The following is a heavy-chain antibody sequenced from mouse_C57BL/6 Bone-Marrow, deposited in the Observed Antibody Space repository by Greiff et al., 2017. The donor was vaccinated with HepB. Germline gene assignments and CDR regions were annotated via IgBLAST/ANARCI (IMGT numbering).Heavy chain of an antibody. CDR3: ARDYYGAY. V-gene: IGHV14-3*01. CDR2: IDPANGNT. D-gene: IGHD1-1*01. Sequence: VQLKESVAELVRPGASVKLSCKASGFNIKNTYMHWVKQRPERGLEWIGRIDPANGNTKYAPKFRGKATITADTPSNTAYLQLSSLTSEDTAIYYCARDYYGAYWGQGTLVTVSA. CDR1: GFNIKNTY. J-gene: IGHJ3*01.